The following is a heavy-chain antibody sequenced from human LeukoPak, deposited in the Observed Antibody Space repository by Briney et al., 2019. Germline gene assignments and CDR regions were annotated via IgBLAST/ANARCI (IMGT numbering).Heavy chain of an antibody. Sequence: SETLSLTCTVSGGSISGYYWSWIRQPPGKGLEWIGYIYYSGSTNYNPSLKSRVTISVDTSKNQFSLKLSSVTAADTAVYYCARYLTGDAFDIWGQGTMVTVSS. D-gene: IGHD3-9*01. CDR3: ARYLTGDAFDI. CDR1: GGSISGYY. J-gene: IGHJ3*02. V-gene: IGHV4-59*08. CDR2: IYYSGST.